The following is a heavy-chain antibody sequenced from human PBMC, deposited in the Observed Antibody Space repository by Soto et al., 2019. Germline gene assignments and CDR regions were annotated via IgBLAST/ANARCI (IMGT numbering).Heavy chain of an antibody. Sequence: SSVKVSCKASGYTFNKYAIHWVRQAPGQRLEWMGWINAGNGNTKYSQKFQGRVTFTRDTSASSAYMELSSLRSEDTAVYYCARGEGYCSGGTCYRWFEPWGQGTLATVS. V-gene: IGHV1-3*01. CDR2: INAGNGNT. D-gene: IGHD2-15*01. CDR3: ARGEGYCSGGTCYRWFEP. CDR1: GYTFNKYA. J-gene: IGHJ5*02.